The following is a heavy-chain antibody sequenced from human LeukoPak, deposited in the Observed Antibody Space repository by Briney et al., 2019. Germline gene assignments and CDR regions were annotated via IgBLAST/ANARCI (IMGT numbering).Heavy chain of an antibody. Sequence: GGSLRLSCAASGFTFNKYTMNWVRQAPGKGLEWVSSISTSSSYIYYADSVKGRFTISRDNAKNSLYLQMNSLRAEDTAVYYCARGHSIGQQLALGDAFDIWGQGTMVTVSS. J-gene: IGHJ3*02. CDR1: GFTFNKYT. D-gene: IGHD6-13*01. V-gene: IGHV3-21*01. CDR2: ISTSSSYI. CDR3: ARGHSIGQQLALGDAFDI.